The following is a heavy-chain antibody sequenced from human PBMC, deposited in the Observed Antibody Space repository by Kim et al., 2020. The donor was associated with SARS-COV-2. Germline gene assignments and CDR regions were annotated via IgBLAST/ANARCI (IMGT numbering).Heavy chain of an antibody. Sequence: GGSLRPSCAASGFTFRSYSMSWVRQAPGKGLEWVANINQDGSEKYYVDSVRGRFTISRDNAKNSLYLQMNSLRTEDTAVYYCARARGTDYWGQGTLVTVS. D-gene: IGHD3-16*01. V-gene: IGHV3-7*04. CDR3: ARARGTDY. J-gene: IGHJ4*02. CDR2: INQDGSEK. CDR1: GFTFRSYS.